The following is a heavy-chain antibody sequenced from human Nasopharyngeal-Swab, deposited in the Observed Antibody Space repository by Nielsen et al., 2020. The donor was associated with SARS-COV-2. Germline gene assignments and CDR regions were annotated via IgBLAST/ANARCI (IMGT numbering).Heavy chain of an antibody. Sequence: GESLKISCAASGFTFSSYAMSWVRQAPGKGLEWVSAISGSGGSTYYADSVKGRFTISRDNSKNTLYLQMNSLRAEDTAVYYCAKDTVDVWGSYRYILFDYWGQGTLVTVSS. CDR1: GFTFSSYA. D-gene: IGHD3-16*02. J-gene: IGHJ4*02. CDR3: AKDTVDVWGSYRYILFDY. CDR2: ISGSGGST. V-gene: IGHV3-23*01.